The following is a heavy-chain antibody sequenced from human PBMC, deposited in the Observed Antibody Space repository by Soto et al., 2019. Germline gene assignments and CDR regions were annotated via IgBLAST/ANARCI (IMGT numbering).Heavy chain of an antibody. CDR1: GFTFSSYG. Sequence: GGSLRLSCAASGFTFSSYGMHWVRQAPGKGLEWVAVRSYDGNTHYADSVKGRFTISRDNSKNTLYLQMNSLRAEDTAIYFCASGYYFDYWGQGTLITVSS. V-gene: IGHV3-30*03. CDR2: RSYDGNT. CDR3: ASGYYFDY. J-gene: IGHJ4*02.